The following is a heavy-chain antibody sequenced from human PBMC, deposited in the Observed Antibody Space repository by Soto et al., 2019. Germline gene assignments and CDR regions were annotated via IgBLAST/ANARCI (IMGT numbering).Heavy chain of an antibody. CDR1: GFTFINYA. Sequence: PWGSLRLSCAASGFTFINYAIRCVRHAPFKGLEWVALTSYDGNNEYYTDSVKGRFTISRDNSKSTLFLQMNSPRPEDTAVYYCAKDKGVFNWATSYFDYWGQGALVTVSS. V-gene: IGHV3-30*18. CDR2: TSYDGNNE. D-gene: IGHD1-1*01. CDR3: AKDKGVFNWATSYFDY. J-gene: IGHJ4*02.